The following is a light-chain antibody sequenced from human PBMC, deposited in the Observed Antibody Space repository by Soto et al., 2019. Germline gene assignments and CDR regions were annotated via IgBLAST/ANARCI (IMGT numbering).Light chain of an antibody. V-gene: IGLV2-14*01. Sequence: QSAPTQPASVSGSPGQSITISCTGTSSDVGGYNYVSWYQQHPGKAPKLMIYEVSNRPSGVSNRFSGSKSSNTASLTFSGLQAEDEADYYCSSYTSSSTYVFGTGTKVTVL. CDR3: SSYTSSSTYV. CDR1: SSDVGGYNY. J-gene: IGLJ1*01. CDR2: EVS.